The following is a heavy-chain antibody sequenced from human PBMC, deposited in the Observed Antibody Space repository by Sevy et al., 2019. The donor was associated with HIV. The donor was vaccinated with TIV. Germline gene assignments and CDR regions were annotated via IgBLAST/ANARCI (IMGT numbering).Heavy chain of an antibody. CDR2: TNQDGSVK. D-gene: IGHD6-13*01. Sequence: GGSLRLSCMASGFTLNNYWMNWVRQAPGKGLEWVANTNQDGSVKYYVDSVRGRFTVSRDNAKNLVFLQMNSLRVDDTALYYCVRAIAKEDSFWGQGTLVTVSS. J-gene: IGHJ4*02. V-gene: IGHV3-7*01. CDR3: VRAIAKEDSF. CDR1: GFTLNNYW.